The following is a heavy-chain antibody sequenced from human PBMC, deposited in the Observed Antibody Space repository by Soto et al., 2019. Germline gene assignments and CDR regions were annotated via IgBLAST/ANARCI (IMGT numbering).Heavy chain of an antibody. CDR3: ARGGDIVVVVAATPLDY. D-gene: IGHD2-15*01. CDR1: GGTFSSYA. V-gene: IGHV1-69*13. Sequence: SVKVSCKASGGTFSSYAISWVRQAPGQGLEWMGGIIPIFGTANYAQKFQGRVTITADESTSTAYMELSSLRSEDTAVYYCARGGDIVVVVAATPLDYWGQGTLVTVS. CDR2: IIPIFGTA. J-gene: IGHJ4*02.